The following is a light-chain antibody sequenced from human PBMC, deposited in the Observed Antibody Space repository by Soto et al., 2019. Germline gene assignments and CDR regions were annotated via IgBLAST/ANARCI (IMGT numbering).Light chain of an antibody. Sequence: DIHLTQSPSSLSASVGDRVTITSRASQAITNNLAWYQQKPGNPPRLLIYEESTLHSGVPSRFSGRKVGTQFILTIDSLQPEDFATYYCQQVKSYPRTFGGGTKVDI. CDR3: QQVKSYPRT. CDR2: EES. J-gene: IGKJ4*01. V-gene: IGKV1-9*01. CDR1: QAITNN.